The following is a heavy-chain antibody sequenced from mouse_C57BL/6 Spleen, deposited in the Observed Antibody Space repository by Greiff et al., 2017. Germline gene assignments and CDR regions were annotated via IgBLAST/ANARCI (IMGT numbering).Heavy chain of an antibody. CDR3: AIDGNYSWFAY. Sequence: QVQLKQPGAELVKPGASVKLSCKASGYTFTSYWMHWVKQRPGQGLEWIGMIHPNSGSTNYNEKFKSKATLTVDKSSSTAYMQLSSLTSEDSAVYYCAIDGNYSWFAYWGQGTLVTVSA. V-gene: IGHV1-64*01. CDR1: GYTFTSYW. J-gene: IGHJ3*01. CDR2: IHPNSGST. D-gene: IGHD2-1*01.